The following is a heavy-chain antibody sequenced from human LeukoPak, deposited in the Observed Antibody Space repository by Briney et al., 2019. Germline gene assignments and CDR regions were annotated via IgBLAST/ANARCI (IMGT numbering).Heavy chain of an antibody. J-gene: IGHJ4*02. D-gene: IGHD3-10*01. CDR2: ISHDEKNK. V-gene: IGHV3-30*04. CDR3: ATTFRGVIITRLDY. Sequence: GGSLRLSCAASGFSFSGYAMHWVRRTPGKGLEWVAVISHDEKNKFYAESVKGRFTISRGNSKNTLFLEMNSLRPEDTAFYYCATTFRGVIITRLDYWGQGTLVTVSS. CDR1: GFSFSGYA.